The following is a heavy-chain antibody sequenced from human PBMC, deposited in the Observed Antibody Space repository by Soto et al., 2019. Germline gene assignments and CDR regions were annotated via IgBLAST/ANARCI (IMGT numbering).Heavy chain of an antibody. V-gene: IGHV4-34*01. CDR1: GGSFTGYY. J-gene: IGHJ4*02. D-gene: IGHD2-15*01. CDR2: IKDGGST. CDR3: ARGQEGVVATH. Sequence: QVQLQQWGAGPLKPSETLSLTCAVNGGSFTGYYWSWVRQPPGKGLEWIGEIKDGGSTNYSPSLRSRVTISADTPKKQFSLKVTSVTAADTGVYYCARGQEGVVATHWDQGTLVTVSS.